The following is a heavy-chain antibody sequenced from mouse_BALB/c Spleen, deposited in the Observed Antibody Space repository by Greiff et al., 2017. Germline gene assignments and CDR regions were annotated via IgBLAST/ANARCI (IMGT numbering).Heavy chain of an antibody. J-gene: IGHJ2*01. Sequence: VKLQQSGAELVRSGASVKLSCTASGFNIKDYYMHWVKQRPEQGLEWIGWIDPENGDTEYAPKFQGKATMTADTSSNTAYLQLSSLTSEDNAVDYCNADGYYYWGQGTTLTVSS. V-gene: IGHV14-4*02. D-gene: IGHD2-3*01. CDR1: GFNIKDYY. CDR3: NADGYYY. CDR2: IDPENGDT.